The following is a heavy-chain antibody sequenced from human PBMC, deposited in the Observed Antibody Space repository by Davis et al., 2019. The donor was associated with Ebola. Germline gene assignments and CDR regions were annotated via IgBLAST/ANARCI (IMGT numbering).Heavy chain of an antibody. D-gene: IGHD5-24*01. CDR2: ISWNSGSI. J-gene: IGHJ3*02. Sequence: PGGSLRLSCAASGFTFDDYAMHWVRQAPGKGLEWVSGISWNSGSIGYADSVKGRFTISRDNSKNTLYLQMNSLRAEDTAVYYCARDDSRDGYNHDSAFDIWGQGTMVTVSS. V-gene: IGHV3-9*01. CDR1: GFTFDDYA. CDR3: ARDDSRDGYNHDSAFDI.